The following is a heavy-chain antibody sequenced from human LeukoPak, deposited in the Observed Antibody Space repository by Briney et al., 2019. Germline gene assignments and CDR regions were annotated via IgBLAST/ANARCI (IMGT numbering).Heavy chain of an antibody. J-gene: IGHJ4*02. V-gene: IGHV4-61*02. CDR3: VRAPAPHISGSDYHFDY. Sequence: SQTLSLTCTVSGGTISSGRYYWSWIRQPPGKGLEWSGRIYTSGTTNYNSSLRSRVTISLDTSKNQFSLRLRSVTAADTAMYYCVRAPAPHISGSDYHFDYWGQGTLVTVSS. CDR2: IYTSGTT. D-gene: IGHD6-19*01. CDR1: GGTISSGRYY.